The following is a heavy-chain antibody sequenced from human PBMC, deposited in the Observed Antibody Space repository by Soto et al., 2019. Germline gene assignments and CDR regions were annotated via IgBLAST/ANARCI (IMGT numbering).Heavy chain of an antibody. V-gene: IGHV4-39*01. J-gene: IGHJ4*02. D-gene: IGHD3-22*01. CDR3: ARHRPSRYYVTSGYFPDY. CDR2: INNGGST. CDR1: GASISSDYIY. Sequence: ETLSLTCTVSGASISSDYIYWGWIRQPPGQGLEWIGIINNGGSTYHSPSLNSRVTISVDTSKNQFSVRLTSVTAADTAVYYCARHRPSRYYVTSGYFPDYWGQGALVTVSS.